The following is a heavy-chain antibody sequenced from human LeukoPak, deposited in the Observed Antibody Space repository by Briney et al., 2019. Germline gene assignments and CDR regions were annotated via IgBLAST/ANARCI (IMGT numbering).Heavy chain of an antibody. CDR1: GGSISSYY. CDR3: ARGWHDSGSPLDY. D-gene: IGHD3-10*01. Sequence: PSETLSLTCSVSGGSISSYYGSWIRQPPGMGLEWIGYIFYSGTTNYNPSLKSRVTISVDTSKNQFSLRLTSVTAADTAVYYCARGWHDSGSPLDYWGRGTLVTVSS. CDR2: IFYSGTT. J-gene: IGHJ4*02. V-gene: IGHV4-59*01.